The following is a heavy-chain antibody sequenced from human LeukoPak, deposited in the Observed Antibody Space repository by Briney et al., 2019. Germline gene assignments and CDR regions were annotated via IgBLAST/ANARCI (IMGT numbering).Heavy chain of an antibody. D-gene: IGHD2-15*01. CDR1: GFTFSSYA. V-gene: IGHV3-23*01. CDR3: AKPASVVAASYWYFDL. Sequence: GGSLRLSCAASGFTFSSYAMSWVRQAPGKGLEWVSAISGSGGSTYYADSVKGRFTISRDNSKSTLYLQMNSVRAEDTAVYYCAKPASVVAASYWYFDLWGRGTLVTVSS. CDR2: ISGSGGST. J-gene: IGHJ2*01.